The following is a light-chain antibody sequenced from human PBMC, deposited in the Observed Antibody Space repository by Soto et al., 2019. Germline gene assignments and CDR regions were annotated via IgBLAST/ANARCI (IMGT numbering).Light chain of an antibody. V-gene: IGKV3-20*01. Sequence: IVMTQSPATLTVSPGERATLSCRASQSVRRNLAWYQQKPGQAPRLLIYGASSRATAIPNRFSGSGSGTDFTLPISRLEPEDFALYYCQQYGNLPQTFGQGTKVDIK. CDR1: QSVRRN. CDR3: QQYGNLPQT. J-gene: IGKJ1*01. CDR2: GAS.